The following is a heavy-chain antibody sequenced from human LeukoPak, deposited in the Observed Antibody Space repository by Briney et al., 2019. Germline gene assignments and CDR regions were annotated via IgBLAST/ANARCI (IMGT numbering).Heavy chain of an antibody. CDR1: GFTFSNYG. CDR3: AKNAAIFGVVIIPVLPDY. CDR2: ISYDGSNK. Sequence: GGSLRLSCAASGFTFSNYGMHWVRQAPGKGLEWVAVISYDGSNKYYADSVKGRFTISRDNSKNTLYLQMNSLRAEDTAVYYCAKNAAIFGVVIIPVLPDYWGQGTLVTVSS. J-gene: IGHJ4*02. V-gene: IGHV3-30*18. D-gene: IGHD3-3*01.